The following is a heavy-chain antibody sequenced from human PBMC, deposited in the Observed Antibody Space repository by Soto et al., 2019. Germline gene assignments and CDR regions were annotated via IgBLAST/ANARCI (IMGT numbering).Heavy chain of an antibody. CDR2: ISGSGGST. CDR3: AKARKQYYYDSSGYYCDY. Sequence: PGGSLRLSCAASGFTFSSYAMSWVRQAPGKGLEWVSAISGSGGSTYYADYVKGRFTISRDNSKNTLYLQMNSLRAEDTAVYYCAKARKQYYYDSSGYYCDYWGQGTLVTVSS. J-gene: IGHJ4*02. D-gene: IGHD3-22*01. V-gene: IGHV3-23*01. CDR1: GFTFSSYA.